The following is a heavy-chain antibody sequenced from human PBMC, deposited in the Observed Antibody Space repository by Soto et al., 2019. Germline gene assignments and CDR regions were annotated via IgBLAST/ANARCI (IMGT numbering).Heavy chain of an antibody. J-gene: IGHJ4*02. Sequence: QVQLVESGGGVVQPGRSLRLSCAASGFTFSSYGMHWVRQAPGKGLEWVAVISYDGSNKYYADSVKGRFTISRDNSKNXLXQQMNSLRAEDTAVYYCAKDHGYYYYGSGSYHYFDYWGQGTLVTVSS. D-gene: IGHD3-10*01. CDR2: ISYDGSNK. CDR3: AKDHGYYYYGSGSYHYFDY. V-gene: IGHV3-30*18. CDR1: GFTFSSYG.